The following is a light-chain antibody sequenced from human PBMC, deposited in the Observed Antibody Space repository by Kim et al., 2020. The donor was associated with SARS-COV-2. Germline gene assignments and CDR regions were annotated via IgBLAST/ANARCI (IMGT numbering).Light chain of an antibody. CDR3: LLYYGGVRV. V-gene: IGLV7-43*01. CDR2: STN. Sequence: QAVVTQEPSLTVSPGGTVTLTCASSTGAVTSGYSPNWFQQKPGQAPRALIYSTNSRLSWTPARFSGSLLGGKAALTLSGVQPEDEAVYYCLLYYGGVRVFGGGTQPT. CDR1: TGAVTSGYS. J-gene: IGLJ3*02.